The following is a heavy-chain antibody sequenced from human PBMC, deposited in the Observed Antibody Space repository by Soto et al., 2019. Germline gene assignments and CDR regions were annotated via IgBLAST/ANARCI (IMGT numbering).Heavy chain of an antibody. CDR3: ARRESDYFGMDV. CDR1: EFNFGSYT. Sequence: GGSLRLSFAFFEFNFGSYTMHWFPQAPGKGLEWVSSINSNSNYIQYADSVRGRFTISRDDAKNSLYLQMNSLRAEDTAVYYCARRESDYFGMDVWGQGTTVTVSS. J-gene: IGHJ6*02. V-gene: IGHV3-21*01. CDR2: INSNSNYI.